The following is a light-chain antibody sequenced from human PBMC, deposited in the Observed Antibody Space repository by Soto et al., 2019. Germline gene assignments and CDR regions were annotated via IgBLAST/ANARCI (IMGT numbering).Light chain of an antibody. J-gene: IGLJ1*01. CDR3: AAWDDSLSAFYV. CDR2: RNN. CDR1: SSNFGSNY. Sequence: QSVLTQPPSASGTPGQRVTISCSGSSSNFGSNYVYWYQQLPGTAPKLLIYRNNQRPSGVPDRFSGSKSGTSASLAISGLRSEDEADYYCAAWDDSLSAFYVFGTGTKAPS. V-gene: IGLV1-47*01.